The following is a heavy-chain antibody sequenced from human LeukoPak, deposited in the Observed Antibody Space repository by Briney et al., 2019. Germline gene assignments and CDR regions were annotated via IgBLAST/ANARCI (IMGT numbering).Heavy chain of an antibody. Sequence: GGSLRLSCAASGFTFSSYAVSWVRQAPGRVLECVSTISDTGGRTYYADSVKGRFTISRDNSKNTLYLQMNSLRAEDTAIYYCAKGTMYYDILDYWGQGTLVTASS. D-gene: IGHD3-9*01. CDR2: ISDTGGRT. CDR3: AKGTMYYDILDY. V-gene: IGHV3-23*01. CDR1: GFTFSSYA. J-gene: IGHJ4*02.